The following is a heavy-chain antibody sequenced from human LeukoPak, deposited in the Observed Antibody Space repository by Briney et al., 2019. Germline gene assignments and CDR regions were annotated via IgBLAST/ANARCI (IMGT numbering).Heavy chain of an antibody. Sequence: SETLSLTCAVYGGSFSAYHWTWIRQPPGMGLEWIGEFDHRGNTNYNASLKSRVTISVDTSKNQFSLKLSSVTAADTAVYYCARVVALYEVRGVPYYYYYYGMDGWGQGTTVTVSS. CDR1: GGSFSAYH. J-gene: IGHJ6*02. V-gene: IGHV4-34*01. CDR3: ARVVALYEVRGVPYYYYYYGMDG. D-gene: IGHD3-10*01. CDR2: FDHRGNT.